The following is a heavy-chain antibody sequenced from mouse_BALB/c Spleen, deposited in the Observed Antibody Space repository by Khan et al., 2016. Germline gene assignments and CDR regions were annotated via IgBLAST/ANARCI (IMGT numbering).Heavy chain of an antibody. D-gene: IGHD1-1*01. CDR3: VADYYGRGYGRYFAV. J-gene: IGHJ1*01. V-gene: IGHV7-3*02. CDR1: GFTFTDYY. CDR2: IRDKANGYTT. Sequence: EVELVESGGGLVQPGGSLRLSCATSGFTFTDYYMSWVRQPPGKALEWLAFIRDKANGYTTEYSASVKGRFSISRDHSQSILLLQMNTLRAEARAAYYSVADYYGRGYGRYFAVWGAGTTVTVSS.